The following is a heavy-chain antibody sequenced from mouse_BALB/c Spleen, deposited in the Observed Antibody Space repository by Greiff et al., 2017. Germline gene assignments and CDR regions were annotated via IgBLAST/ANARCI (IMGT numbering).Heavy chain of an antibody. V-gene: IGHV1-82*01. CDR2: IYPGDGDT. CDR3: ARDDGPLDY. D-gene: IGHD2-3*01. Sequence: VQLQQSGPELVKPGASVKISCKASGYAFSSSWMNWVKQRPGQGLEWIGRIYPGDGDTNYNGKFKGKATLTADKSSSTAYMQLSSLTSVDSAVYFCARDDGPLDYWGQGTTLTVSS. CDR1: GYAFSSSW. J-gene: IGHJ2*01.